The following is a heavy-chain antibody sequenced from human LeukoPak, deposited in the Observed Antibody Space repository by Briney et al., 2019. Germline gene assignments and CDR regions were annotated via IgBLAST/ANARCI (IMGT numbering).Heavy chain of an antibody. CDR1: GFTVSSNY. V-gene: IGHV3-21*01. CDR2: ISRRSTYI. D-gene: IGHD3-10*01. J-gene: IGHJ4*02. CDR3: AHLPSSGTGIVDY. Sequence: GGSLRLSCAASGFTVSSNYMSWVRQAPGKGLEWVSSISRRSTYIYYADSVKGRFTISRDNAKNSLYLQMNSLRAEDTAVYYCAHLPSSGTGIVDYWGQGTLVTVSS.